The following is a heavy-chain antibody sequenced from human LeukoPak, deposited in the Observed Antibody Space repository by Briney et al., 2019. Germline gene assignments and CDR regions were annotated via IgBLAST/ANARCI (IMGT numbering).Heavy chain of an antibody. V-gene: IGHV6-1*01. CDR1: GDSVSSNSAG. D-gene: IGHD6-13*01. J-gene: IGHJ6*02. Sequence: SQTLSLTCAISGDSVSSNSAGWNWIRLSPSRGLEWLGRTYYRSKWYNDYAVSVESRITINPDTSKNQFSLQPNSVTPEDTAVYYCARWAAGHGMDVWGQGTTVTVS. CDR2: TYYRSKWYN. CDR3: ARWAAGHGMDV.